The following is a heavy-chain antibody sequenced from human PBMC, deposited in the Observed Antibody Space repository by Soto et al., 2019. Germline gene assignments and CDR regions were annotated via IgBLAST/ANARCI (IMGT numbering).Heavy chain of an antibody. V-gene: IGHV1-24*01. CDR2: FDPEDADT. D-gene: IGHD3-10*01. Sequence: ASVKVSCKVSGYTLSELSMHWVRQAPGKGLEWMGGFDPEDADTIYAQKFQGRVTMTEDTSTDTAYMELSNLRSEDTAVYYCATLKSDLGLSGNYFNYFDYWGQATLVTVSS. J-gene: IGHJ4*02. CDR1: GYTLSELS. CDR3: ATLKSDLGLSGNYFNYFDY.